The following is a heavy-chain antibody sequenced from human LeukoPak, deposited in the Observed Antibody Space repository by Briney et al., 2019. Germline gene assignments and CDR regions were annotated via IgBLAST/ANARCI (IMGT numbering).Heavy chain of an antibody. J-gene: IGHJ3*02. CDR2: IYYSGTT. CDR1: GGSISSYY. D-gene: IGHD2-15*01. V-gene: IGHV4-59*08. Sequence: SETLSLTCTVSGGSISSYYWSWIRQPPGKGVEWIGCIYYSGTTYHNGSLKSRVTISADTSKNQFSLRLYSMTAADTAVYYCARGWDVVVVAAATVGAFDIWGQGTRVTVSS. CDR3: ARGWDVVVVAAATVGAFDI.